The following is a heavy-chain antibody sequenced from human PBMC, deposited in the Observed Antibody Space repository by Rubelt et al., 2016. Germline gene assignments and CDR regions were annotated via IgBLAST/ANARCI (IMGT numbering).Heavy chain of an antibody. J-gene: IGHJ5*02. D-gene: IGHD3-16*01. V-gene: IGHV4-39*01. CDR3: ASYRRFGRFDP. Sequence: QLQLRESGPGLVKPSETLSLTCTVSGGSISSSSYYWGWIRQPPGKGLEWIGSIYYSGSTYYNPSLKSRVTISVDTSKNQFSLRLGSVTAADTAVYYCASYRRFGRFDPWGQGTLVTVSS. CDR1: GGSISSSSYY. CDR2: IYYSGST.